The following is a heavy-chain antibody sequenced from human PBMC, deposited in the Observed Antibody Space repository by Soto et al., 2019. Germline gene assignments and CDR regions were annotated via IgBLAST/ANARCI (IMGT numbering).Heavy chain of an antibody. CDR2: IWYDGSNK. J-gene: IGHJ6*02. Sequence: GGSLRLSCAASGFTFSSYGMHWVRQAPGKGLEWVAVIWYDGSNKYYADSVKGRFTISRDNSKNTLYLQMNSLRAEDTAVYYCARELGSRVLPTGRAYYYGMDVCGQGTTVIVSS. V-gene: IGHV3-33*01. CDR3: ARELGSRVLPTGRAYYYGMDV. CDR1: GFTFSSYG. D-gene: IGHD2-15*01.